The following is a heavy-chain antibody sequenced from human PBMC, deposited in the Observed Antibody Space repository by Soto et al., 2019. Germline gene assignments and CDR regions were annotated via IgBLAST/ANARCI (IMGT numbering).Heavy chain of an antibody. V-gene: IGHV6-1*01. J-gene: IGHJ4*02. Sequence: SPTLSLPCAISGDRVSTNHSAWNWIRQSPSRGLEWLGRTYYRSKWYNDYAVSMKSRITISPDTSKNQFSLLLNSVTPDDTAVYYRAREGRWFGELSGFDYWGQGTLVTVSS. D-gene: IGHD3-10*01. CDR3: AREGRWFGELSGFDY. CDR1: GDRVSTNHSA. CDR2: TYYRSKWYN.